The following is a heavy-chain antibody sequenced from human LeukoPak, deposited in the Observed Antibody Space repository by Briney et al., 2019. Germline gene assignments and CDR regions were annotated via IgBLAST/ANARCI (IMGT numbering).Heavy chain of an antibody. D-gene: IGHD3-10*01. J-gene: IGHJ4*02. CDR1: GYTFTSYY. CDR2: INPSGGST. Sequence: ASVKVSCKASGYTFTSYYMHWVRQAPGQGLEWMGIINPSGGSTSYAQKFQGRVTMTTDTSTSTAYMELRSLRSDDTAVYYCARDDGSGLDYWGQGTLVTVSS. V-gene: IGHV1-46*01. CDR3: ARDDGSGLDY.